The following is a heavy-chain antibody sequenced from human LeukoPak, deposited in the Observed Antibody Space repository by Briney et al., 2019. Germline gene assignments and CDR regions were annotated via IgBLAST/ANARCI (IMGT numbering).Heavy chain of an antibody. CDR1: GGSFSGYY. J-gene: IGHJ4*02. V-gene: IGHV4-34*01. CDR2: INHSGST. CDR3: AIGREPLLDY. Sequence: KASETLSLTCAVYGGSFSGYYWSWIRQPPGKGLEGIGEINHSGSTNYNPSLKSRVTISVDTSKNQFSLKLSSVTAADTAVYYCAIGREPLLDYWGQGTRVIVSS. D-gene: IGHD1-26*01.